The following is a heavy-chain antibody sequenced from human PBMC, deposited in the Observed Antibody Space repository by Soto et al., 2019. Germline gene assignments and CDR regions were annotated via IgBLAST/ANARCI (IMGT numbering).Heavy chain of an antibody. V-gene: IGHV3-74*01. CDR3: TRDDGGRYYGGFDN. CDR2: INSDGTIT. D-gene: IGHD1-26*01. Sequence: EVHLVESGGGLVQPGGCLRLSCATSGFNFSTYWVHWVRQVPGKGLVWVSRINSDGTITDYADSVKGRFTTSRDNAKKTLYLEMNSLRADDTAIYYCTRDDGGRYYGGFDNWGQGTLVTVSS. CDR1: GFNFSTYW. J-gene: IGHJ4*02.